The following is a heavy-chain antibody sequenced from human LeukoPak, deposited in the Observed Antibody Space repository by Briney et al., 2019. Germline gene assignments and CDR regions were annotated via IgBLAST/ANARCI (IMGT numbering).Heavy chain of an antibody. CDR2: ISYDGSN. V-gene: IGHV3-30-3*01. Sequence: GGSLRLSCAASGFTFSNYAMNWVRQAPGKGLEWVAVISYDGSNNADSVKGRFTISRDNSKNTLYLQLNSLRPEDTALYYWPREASIAGATGRDHAFDIWGQGTMVTVSS. D-gene: IGHD1-26*01. J-gene: IGHJ3*02. CDR3: PREASIAGATGRDHAFDI. CDR1: GFTFSNYA.